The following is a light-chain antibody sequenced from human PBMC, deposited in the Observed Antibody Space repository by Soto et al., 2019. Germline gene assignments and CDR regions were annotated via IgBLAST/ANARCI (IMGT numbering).Light chain of an antibody. Sequence: DIAMTQSPDSLAVSLGERATINCKSSQSVLYSSNNKNYLAWYQQKAGQPPKLLIYWASTRESGVPDRFSGSGSGTDFTLTISSLQAEDVAVYYCQQYYSTPLTFGGGTKVEIK. CDR2: WAS. J-gene: IGKJ4*01. CDR1: QSVLYSSNNKNY. CDR3: QQYYSTPLT. V-gene: IGKV4-1*01.